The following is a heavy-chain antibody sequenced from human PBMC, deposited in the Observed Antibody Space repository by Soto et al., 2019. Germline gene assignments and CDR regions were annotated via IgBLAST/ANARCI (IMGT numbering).Heavy chain of an antibody. CDR3: ARPDASTSYPLDR. V-gene: IGHV1-2*02. CDR1: LYIFDHEY. D-gene: IGHD2-2*01. J-gene: IGHJ5*02. CDR2: MNPRSGGT. Sequence: ASVPVSRQDSLYIFDHEYMHCVRQAPGQGLEWMGWMNPRSGGTKYAQAFQDRVTMTRDASISTAYMEVTSLRHGDTVCYFCARPDASTSYPLDRWGPGHPVTVS.